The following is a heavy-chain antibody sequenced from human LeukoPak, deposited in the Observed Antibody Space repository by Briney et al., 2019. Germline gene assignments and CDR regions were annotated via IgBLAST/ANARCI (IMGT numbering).Heavy chain of an antibody. Sequence: GGSLRLSCAASGFTFSSYGMHWVRQAPGKGLEWVAFIRYDGTNTYYADSVKGRFTISRDNSKNTLYLQMNSLRAEDTAVYYCAKDLDVADCLAYWGQGTLVTVSS. CDR3: AKDLDVADCLAY. D-gene: IGHD1-1*01. V-gene: IGHV3-30*02. CDR1: GFTFSSYG. CDR2: IRYDGTNT. J-gene: IGHJ4*02.